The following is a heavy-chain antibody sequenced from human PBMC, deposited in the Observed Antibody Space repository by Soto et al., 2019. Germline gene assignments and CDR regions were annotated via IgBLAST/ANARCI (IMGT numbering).Heavy chain of an antibody. Sequence: PSETLSLTCTVSGGSISSYYWSWIRQPPGKGLEWIGYIYYSGSTNYNPSLKSRVTISVDTSKNQFSLKLSSVTAADTAVYYCARLDYDSSGYWEGPWGPFDYWGQGTLVTVSS. J-gene: IGHJ4*02. CDR2: IYYSGST. CDR3: ARLDYDSSGYWEGPWGPFDY. V-gene: IGHV4-59*08. CDR1: GGSISSYY. D-gene: IGHD3-22*01.